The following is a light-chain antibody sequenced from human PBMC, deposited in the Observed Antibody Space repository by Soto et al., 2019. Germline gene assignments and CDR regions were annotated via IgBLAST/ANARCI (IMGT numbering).Light chain of an antibody. Sequence: QSALTRPASVSGSPGQSITISCTGTSSDIGNYDFVSWYQQVPGTAPKAMIYEVSSRPSGVSNRFSGSKSGNTASLTISGLQGEDEAYYYCSSYTTSTSFILFVGGTKLTVL. V-gene: IGLV2-14*01. CDR3: SSYTTSTSFIL. CDR1: SSDIGNYDF. CDR2: EVS. J-gene: IGLJ2*01.